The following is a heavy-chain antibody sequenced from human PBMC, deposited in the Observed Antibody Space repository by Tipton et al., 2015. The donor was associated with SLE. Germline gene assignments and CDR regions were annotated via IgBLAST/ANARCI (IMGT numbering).Heavy chain of an antibody. CDR2: ISGFGQRP. CDR1: GFTFYNYG. J-gene: IGHJ4*02. CDR3: ARDDAEADHIDC. Sequence: GSLRLSCSGSGFTFYNYGMHWVRQAPGKGLEFVSAISGFGQRPYYADSVKGRFTISRDNSKNTLYLHMNSLRAEDTAVYYCARDDAEADHIDCWGQGTLVTVSS. D-gene: IGHD6-19*01. V-gene: IGHV3-64*04.